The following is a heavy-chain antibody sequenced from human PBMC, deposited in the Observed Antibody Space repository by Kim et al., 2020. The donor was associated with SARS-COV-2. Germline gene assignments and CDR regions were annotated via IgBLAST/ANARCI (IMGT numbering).Heavy chain of an antibody. V-gene: IGHV3-33*06. D-gene: IGHD3-10*01. Sequence: GGSLRLSCAASGFTFSSYGMHWVRQAPGKGLEWVAVIWYDGSNKYYADSVKGRFTISRDNSKNTLYLQMNSLRAEDTAVYYCAKDLGYGSGSYYAYYYYGMDVCGQGTTVTVSS. CDR3: AKDLGYGSGSYYAYYYYGMDV. CDR2: IWYDGSNK. CDR1: GFTFSSYG. J-gene: IGHJ6*02.